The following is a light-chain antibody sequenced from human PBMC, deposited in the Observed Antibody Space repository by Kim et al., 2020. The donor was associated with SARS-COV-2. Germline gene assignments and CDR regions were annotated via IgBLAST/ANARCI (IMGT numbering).Light chain of an antibody. V-gene: IGKV3-11*01. CDR2: DTS. Sequence: LSPGERATLSCRASQSVRSYLGWYRQKPGQAPRLRIYDTSNRAPGIPARFSGSGSGTDFTLTISSLEPEDFAIYYCQQRSDWPLTFGGGTKVDIK. CDR3: QQRSDWPLT. J-gene: IGKJ4*01. CDR1: QSVRSY.